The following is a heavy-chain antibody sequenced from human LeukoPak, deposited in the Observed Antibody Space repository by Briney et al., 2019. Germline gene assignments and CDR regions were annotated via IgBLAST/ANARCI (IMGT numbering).Heavy chain of an antibody. Sequence: SETLSLTCTVSGGSIRSGGYYWSWIRQHPGKGLEWIGYIYYSGSTYYNPSLKSRVTISVDTSKNQFSLKLSSVTAADTAVYYCATRAYDSSGYQFDYWGQGTLVTVSS. J-gene: IGHJ4*02. D-gene: IGHD3-22*01. CDR1: GGSIRSGGYY. V-gene: IGHV4-31*03. CDR2: IYYSGST. CDR3: ATRAYDSSGYQFDY.